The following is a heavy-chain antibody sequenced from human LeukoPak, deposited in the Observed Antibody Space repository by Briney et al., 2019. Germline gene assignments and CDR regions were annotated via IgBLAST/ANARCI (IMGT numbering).Heavy chain of an antibody. CDR3: AKDKEYSYGYPYYFDY. Sequence: PGGSLRLSCAASGFTFSGYGMHWVRQAPGKGLEWVAFIRYDGSNKYYADSVKGRFTISRDNSKNTLYLQMNSLRAEDTAVYYCAKDKEYSYGYPYYFDYWGQGTLVTVSS. V-gene: IGHV3-30*02. D-gene: IGHD5-18*01. CDR2: IRYDGSNK. CDR1: GFTFSGYG. J-gene: IGHJ4*02.